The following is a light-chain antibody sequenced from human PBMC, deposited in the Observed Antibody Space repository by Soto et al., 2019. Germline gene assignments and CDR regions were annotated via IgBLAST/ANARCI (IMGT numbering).Light chain of an antibody. V-gene: IGKV1-5*03. J-gene: IGKJ4*01. CDR1: QSISSW. CDR3: QQYLSYPLT. Sequence: DIEMTQSPSTLSASIGDRVTITCRASQSISSWLAWYQQKPGKAPNLLIYKATSLESGVPSRFSGSGSGTEFTLTISSLQPDDFATYYCQQYLSYPLTFGGGTKVDIK. CDR2: KAT.